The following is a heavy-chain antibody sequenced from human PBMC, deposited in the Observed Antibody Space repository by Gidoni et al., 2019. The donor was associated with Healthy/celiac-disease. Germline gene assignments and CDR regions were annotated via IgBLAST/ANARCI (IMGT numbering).Heavy chain of an antibody. J-gene: IGHJ4*02. D-gene: IGHD2-2*01. CDR1: VGSISSGSSY. V-gene: IGHV4-61*02. CDR3: AREPTLGYCSSTSCFPY. CDR2: IYTSGST. Sequence: QVQLQESGPGLVKPSQTLSLTCTVSVGSISSGSSYWSWIRQPAGKGLEWIGRIYTSGSTNYNPSLKSRVTMSVDTSKNQFSLKLSSVTAADTAVYYCAREPTLGYCSSTSCFPYWGQGTLVTVSS.